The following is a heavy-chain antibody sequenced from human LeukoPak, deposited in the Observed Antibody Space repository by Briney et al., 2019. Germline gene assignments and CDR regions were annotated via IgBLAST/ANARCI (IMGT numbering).Heavy chain of an antibody. CDR3: ARLDPGNKNGPRVVDY. J-gene: IGHJ4*02. Sequence: GESLKISCKGSGYSFSSYSIGWVRQMPGKGLEWMGIINPGDFDTRYSPSFQGQVTIPADKSISTAYLQWSRLKASDTAMYYCARLDPGNKNGPRVVDYWGQGSLVTVSS. D-gene: IGHD1/OR15-1a*01. V-gene: IGHV5-51*01. CDR1: GYSFSSYS. CDR2: INPGDFDT.